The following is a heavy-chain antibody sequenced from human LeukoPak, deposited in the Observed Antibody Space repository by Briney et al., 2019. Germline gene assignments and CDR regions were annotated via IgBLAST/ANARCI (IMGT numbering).Heavy chain of an antibody. CDR3: ARHYYGSGSLDWFDP. V-gene: IGHV4-59*08. Sequence: SETLSLTCTVSGGSINSFYWSWIRQPPGKGLEWIGYIYYSGSTNYNPSLKSRVTISVDTSKNQFSLKLSSVTAADTAVYYCARHYYGSGSLDWFDPWGQGTLVTVSS. J-gene: IGHJ5*02. D-gene: IGHD3-10*01. CDR1: GGSINSFY. CDR2: IYYSGST.